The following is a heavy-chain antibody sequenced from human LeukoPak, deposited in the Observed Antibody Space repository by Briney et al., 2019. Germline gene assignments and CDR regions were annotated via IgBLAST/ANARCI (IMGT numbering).Heavy chain of an antibody. CDR3: TTDIEWGIYYGMDV. CDR2: IKSKTDGGTT. Sequence: PGASLRLSCAASGFTFSSYSMNWVRQAPGKGLEWVGRIKSKTDGGTTDYAAPVKGRFTISRDDSKNTLYLQMNSLKTEDTAVYYCTTDIEWGIYYGMDVWGQGTTVTVSS. CDR1: GFTFSSYS. J-gene: IGHJ6*02. V-gene: IGHV3-15*01. D-gene: IGHD2-8*01.